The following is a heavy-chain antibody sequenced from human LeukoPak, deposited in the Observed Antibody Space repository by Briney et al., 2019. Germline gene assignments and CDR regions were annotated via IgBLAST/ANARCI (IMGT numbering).Heavy chain of an antibody. D-gene: IGHD2-15*01. V-gene: IGHV1-2*02. Sequence: ASVKVSCKASGYTFTGYYMHWVRQAPGQGLEWMGWINPNSGGTNYAQKFQGRVTMTRDTSISTAYMELSRLRSDDTAVYYCARGGPLGYCSGGSCQPIDYWGQGTLVTVSS. CDR3: ARGGPLGYCSGGSCQPIDY. CDR1: GYTFTGYY. J-gene: IGHJ4*02. CDR2: INPNSGGT.